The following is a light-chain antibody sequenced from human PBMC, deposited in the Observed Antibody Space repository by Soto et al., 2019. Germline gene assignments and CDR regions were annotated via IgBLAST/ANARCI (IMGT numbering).Light chain of an antibody. CDR2: AAS. CDR1: QGIRNE. J-gene: IGKJ4*01. V-gene: IGKV1-6*01. Sequence: AIQVTQSPSSLSASVGDRVTITCRASQGIRNELSWYQQKPGKAPKFLIFAASNLQSGVPSRFGGSGSGTDFTLTISSLQPEDFATYFCLQDDDFPFTFGGGTKVEI. CDR3: LQDDDFPFT.